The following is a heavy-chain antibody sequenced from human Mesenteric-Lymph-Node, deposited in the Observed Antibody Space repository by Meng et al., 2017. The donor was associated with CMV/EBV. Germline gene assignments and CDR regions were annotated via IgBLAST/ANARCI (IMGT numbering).Heavy chain of an antibody. CDR2: ISYDGSNK. CDR3: EVTSFYFDY. CDR1: GFTFDDYA. Sequence: GESLKISCAASGFTFDDYAMHWVRQAPGKGLEWVAVISYDGSNKYYADSVKGRFTISRDNSKNTLYLQMNSLRAEDTAVYYCEVTSFYFDYWGQGTLVTVSS. J-gene: IGHJ4*02. V-gene: IGHV3-30*04. D-gene: IGHD5-18*01.